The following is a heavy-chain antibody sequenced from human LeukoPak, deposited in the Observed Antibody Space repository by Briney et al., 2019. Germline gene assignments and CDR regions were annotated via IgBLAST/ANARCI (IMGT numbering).Heavy chain of an antibody. CDR1: GYTFTSYY. Sequence: ASVKVSCKASGYTFTSYYIHWVRQAPGQGLEWMGIINPSGGSTSYAQKFQGRVTMTRDTSTSTVYMELSSLRSEDTAVYYCARTHDYGDPRRDWYFDLWGRGTLVTVSS. CDR2: INPSGGST. D-gene: IGHD4-17*01. V-gene: IGHV1-46*01. J-gene: IGHJ2*01. CDR3: ARTHDYGDPRRDWYFDL.